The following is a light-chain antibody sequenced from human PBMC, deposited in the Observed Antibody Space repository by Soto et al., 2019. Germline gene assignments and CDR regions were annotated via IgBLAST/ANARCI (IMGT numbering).Light chain of an antibody. CDR2: DAS. CDR1: QSVGSY. J-gene: IGKJ2*01. Sequence: EIVLTQSPATLSLSPGERATLSCRASQSVGSYLAWYQQKPGQAPRLLIYDASNRATGIPARFSGSGSGTDFTLAISSLEPEDSAVYYCQQRSNWYTFGQGTKLEIK. V-gene: IGKV3-11*01. CDR3: QQRSNWYT.